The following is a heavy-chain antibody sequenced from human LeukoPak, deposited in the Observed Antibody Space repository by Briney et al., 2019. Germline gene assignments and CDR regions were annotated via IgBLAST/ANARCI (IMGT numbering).Heavy chain of an antibody. V-gene: IGHV3-30-3*01. CDR3: ARDWRWESYYYYGMDV. CDR1: GLRFRSYA. D-gene: IGHD1-26*01. Sequence: GGSLRLSCVASGLRFRSYAMNWVRQAPGKGLEWVAVISYDGSNKYYADSVKGRFTISRDNSKNTLYLQMNSLRAEDTAVYYCARDWRWESYYYYGMDVWGQGTTVTVSS. CDR2: ISYDGSNK. J-gene: IGHJ6*02.